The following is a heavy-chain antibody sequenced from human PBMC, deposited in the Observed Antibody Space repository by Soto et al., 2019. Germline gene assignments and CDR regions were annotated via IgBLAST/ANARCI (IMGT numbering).Heavy chain of an antibody. D-gene: IGHD3-3*01. CDR1: GFTFSSYA. CDR2: ISGSGGST. CDR3: AKEGPSYDFWSDDYFDY. Sequence: EVQLLESGGGLVQPGGSLRLSCAASGFTFSSYAMSWVRQAPGKGLEWVSAISGSGGSTYYADSVKGRFTISRDNSKNTLYLQMNSLRAEDTAVYYCAKEGPSYDFWSDDYFDYWGQGTLVTVSS. V-gene: IGHV3-23*01. J-gene: IGHJ4*02.